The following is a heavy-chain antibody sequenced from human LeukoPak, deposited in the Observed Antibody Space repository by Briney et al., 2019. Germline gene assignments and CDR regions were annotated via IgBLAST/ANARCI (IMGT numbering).Heavy chain of an antibody. CDR2: ISGSGGST. CDR3: AKIPLGSHCDY. V-gene: IGHV3-23*01. Sequence: HPGGSLRLSCAASGFTFSTYAMSWVRQAPGKGLEWVSGISGSGGSTYYADYVKGRFTISRDNSKNTLYLQMNSLRGEDTALYYCAKIPLGSHCDYWGQGTLVTVSS. J-gene: IGHJ4*02. CDR1: GFTFSTYA. D-gene: IGHD3-10*01.